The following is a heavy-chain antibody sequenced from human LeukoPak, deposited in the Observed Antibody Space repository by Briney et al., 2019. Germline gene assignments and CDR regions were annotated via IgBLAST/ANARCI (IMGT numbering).Heavy chain of an antibody. CDR1: GFTFSTYV. Sequence: GGPLKLSCPAFGFTFSTYVMQGLRQPPGRGLEYVSAITGDGGYTYYANSVKGRFTISRDNSKKTLYLQMGSLRADDMAVYYCARVSTNDRRNAFDIWGQGTMVTVSS. CDR2: ITGDGGYT. J-gene: IGHJ3*02. V-gene: IGHV3-64*01. CDR3: ARVSTNDRRNAFDI. D-gene: IGHD2-8*01.